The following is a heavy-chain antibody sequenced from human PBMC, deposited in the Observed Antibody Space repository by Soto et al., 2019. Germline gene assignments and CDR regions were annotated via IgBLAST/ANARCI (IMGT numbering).Heavy chain of an antibody. J-gene: IGHJ4*02. Sequence: GGSLRLSCAASGFTFSSYCMHWVRQAPGKGLAWVAVISYDGSNKYYADSVKGRFTISRDNSKNTLYLQMNSLRAEDTAVYYCPNATIITILDYLGQGTLVTVSS. D-gene: IGHD3-9*01. V-gene: IGHV3-30*18. CDR3: PNATIITILDY. CDR2: ISYDGSNK. CDR1: GFTFSSYC.